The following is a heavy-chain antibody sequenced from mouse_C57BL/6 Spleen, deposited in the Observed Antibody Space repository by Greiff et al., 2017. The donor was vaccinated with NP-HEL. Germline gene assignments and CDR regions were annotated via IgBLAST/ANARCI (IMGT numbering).Heavy chain of an antibody. D-gene: IGHD1-1*01. CDR3: ARRILRYEYFDV. V-gene: IGHV1-47*01. CDR1: GYTFTTYP. CDR2: FHPYNDDT. Sequence: QVQLKESGAELVKPGASVKMSCKASGYTFTTYPIEWMKQNHGKSLEWIGNFHPYNDDTKYNEKFKGKATLTVEKSSSTVYLELSRFTSDDSAVYYCARRILRYEYFDVWGTGTTVTVSS. J-gene: IGHJ1*03.